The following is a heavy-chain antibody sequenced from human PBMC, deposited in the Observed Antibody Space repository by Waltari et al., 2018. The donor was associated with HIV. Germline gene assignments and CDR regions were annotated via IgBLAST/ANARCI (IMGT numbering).Heavy chain of an antibody. CDR1: GFTFSSYA. D-gene: IGHD6-13*01. CDR3: ARDWEQQLVDDAFDI. CDR2: ISYDGSNK. V-gene: IGHV3-30*04. J-gene: IGHJ3*02. Sequence: QVQLVESGGGVVQPGRSLRLSCAASGFTFSSYAMHWVRQAPGKGLEWVAVISYDGSNKYYADSVKGRFTISRDNSKNTLYLQMNSLRAEDTAVYYCARDWEQQLVDDAFDIWGQGTMVTVSS.